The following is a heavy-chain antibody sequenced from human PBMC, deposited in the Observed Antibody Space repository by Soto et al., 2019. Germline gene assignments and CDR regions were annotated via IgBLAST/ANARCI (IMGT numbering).Heavy chain of an antibody. D-gene: IGHD5-12*01. V-gene: IGHV3-30*03. Sequence: PGGSLRLGCAASGVTVSSYGTDGVRQAPGKGLEWVAVISYDGSNKYYADSVKGRFTISRDNSKNTLYLQMNSLRAEDTAVYYCATLPRGYSGYDLWYWGQGTLVTVSS. CDR1: GVTVSSYG. CDR3: ATLPRGYSGYDLWY. J-gene: IGHJ4*02. CDR2: ISYDGSNK.